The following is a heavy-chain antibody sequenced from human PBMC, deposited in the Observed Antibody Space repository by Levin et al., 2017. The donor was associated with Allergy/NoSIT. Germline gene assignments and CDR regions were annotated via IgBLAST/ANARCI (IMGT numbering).Heavy chain of an antibody. J-gene: IGHJ4*02. Sequence: LSLTCAASGFTFSDYYMSWIRQAPGKGLEWVSYISSSGSTIYYADSVKGRFTISRDNAKNSLYLQMNSLRAEDTAVYYCARVAPPAAGMPCWGQGTLVTVSS. V-gene: IGHV3-11*01. CDR3: ARVAPPAAGMPC. D-gene: IGHD6-13*01. CDR2: ISSSGSTI. CDR1: GFTFSDYY.